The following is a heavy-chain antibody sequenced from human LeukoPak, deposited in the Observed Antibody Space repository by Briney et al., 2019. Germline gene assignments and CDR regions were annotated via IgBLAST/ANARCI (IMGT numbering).Heavy chain of an antibody. CDR2: INPSGGST. Sequence: GASVKVSCKSSVYTFTSYYMHWVRQAPGQGLEWMRIINPSGGSTSYAQKFQGRVTMTRDMSTSTVYMELSSLRSEDTAVYYCARAGMATITLPFDIWGQGTMVTVSS. D-gene: IGHD5-24*01. CDR3: ARAGMATITLPFDI. J-gene: IGHJ3*02. V-gene: IGHV1-46*01. CDR1: VYTFTSYY.